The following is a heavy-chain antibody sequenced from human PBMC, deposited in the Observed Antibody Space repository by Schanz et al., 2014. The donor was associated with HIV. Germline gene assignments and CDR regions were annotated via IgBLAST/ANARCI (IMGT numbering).Heavy chain of an antibody. CDR2: ISAYKGNT. Sequence: QVQLVQSGAEVKNPGASVKVSCKASGYTFSSYDINWVRQAPGQGLEWMGWISAYKGNTNYAQKLQGRVTMTTDTSPNTASMELRRLRSDDTAVYYCARWGRGCSGGSCYWGYYGMDVWGQGTTVTVSS. CDR3: ARWGRGCSGGSCYWGYYGMDV. CDR1: GYTFSSYD. V-gene: IGHV1-18*01. D-gene: IGHD2-15*01. J-gene: IGHJ6*02.